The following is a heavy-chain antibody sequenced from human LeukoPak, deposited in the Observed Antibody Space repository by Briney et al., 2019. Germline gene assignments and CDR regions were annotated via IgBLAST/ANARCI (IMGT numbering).Heavy chain of an antibody. V-gene: IGHV4-61*05. D-gene: IGHD2-15*01. J-gene: IGHJ4*02. CDR3: ASILLYPASGQSDY. CDR2: ISYSGST. Sequence: TSETLSLTCTVSGGSISSSSYYWGWIRQPPGKGLEWIGYISYSGSTNYNPSLKSRVTMSVDTSKNQFSLRLISVTAADAAVYYCASILLYPASGQSDYWGQGSLVTVSS. CDR1: GGSISSSSYY.